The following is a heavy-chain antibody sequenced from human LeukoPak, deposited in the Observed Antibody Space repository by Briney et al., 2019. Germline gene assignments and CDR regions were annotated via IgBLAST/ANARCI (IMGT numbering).Heavy chain of an antibody. Sequence: SETLSLTCTVSGGSISSSSYYWGWIRQPPGKGPEWIGSIYYSGSTYYNPSLKSRVTISVDTSKNQFSLKLSSVTAADTAVYYCARDGLSWGFDYWGQGTLVTVSS. CDR1: GGSISSSSYY. V-gene: IGHV4-39*02. J-gene: IGHJ4*02. CDR3: ARDGLSWGFDY. CDR2: IYYSGST. D-gene: IGHD3-16*01.